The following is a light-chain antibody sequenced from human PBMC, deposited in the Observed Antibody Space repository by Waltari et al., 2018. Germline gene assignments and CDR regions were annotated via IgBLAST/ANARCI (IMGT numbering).Light chain of an antibody. CDR1: QGISGV. V-gene: IGKV1-12*01. CDR3: QQANSFPIT. Sequence: DIQMTQSPSSVSASVGDRVTITCRASQGISGVLVWYQQNPGKAPKLLIYAASSLQSGVPSRFSGSGSGTDFTLTISSLQPEDFATYYCQQANSFPITFGQGTRLDIK. J-gene: IGKJ5*01. CDR2: AAS.